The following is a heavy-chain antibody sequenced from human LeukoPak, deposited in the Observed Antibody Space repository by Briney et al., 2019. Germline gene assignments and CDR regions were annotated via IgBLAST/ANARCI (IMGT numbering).Heavy chain of an antibody. V-gene: IGHV1-69*13. D-gene: IGHD2-2*02. CDR3: ARVLSHCSSTSCYTSGPDY. J-gene: IGHJ4*02. Sequence: SVKVSCKASGGTFSSYAINWVRQAPGQGLEWMGGIIPIFGTTNYAQKFQGRVTITADESTSTAYMELSSLRSEDTAVYYCARVLSHCSSTSCYTSGPDYWGQGTLVTVSS. CDR2: IIPIFGTT. CDR1: GGTFSSYA.